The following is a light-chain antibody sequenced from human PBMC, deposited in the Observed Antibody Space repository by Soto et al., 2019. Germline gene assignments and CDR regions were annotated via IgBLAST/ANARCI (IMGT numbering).Light chain of an antibody. Sequence: DIVMTQSPDSLAVSLGERATINCKSSQSVLYSSNNKNYLAWYQQKPGQPPKLLIYWASTRESGVPARFSGSGSGTDFTLTISSLQTEDVAVYSCQQYYSTPLTFGPGTKVDIK. CDR2: WAS. CDR1: QSVLYSSNNKNY. CDR3: QQYYSTPLT. J-gene: IGKJ3*01. V-gene: IGKV4-1*01.